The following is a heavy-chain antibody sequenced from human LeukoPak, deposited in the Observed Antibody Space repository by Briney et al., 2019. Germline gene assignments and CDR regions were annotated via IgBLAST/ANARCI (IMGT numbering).Heavy chain of an antibody. CDR1: GFTFSSYA. Sequence: GGSLRLSCAASGFTFSSYAMSWVRQAPGKGLEWVSAISGSGGSTYYADSVKGRLTISRDNSKNTLYLQMNSLRAEDTAVYYCAVYGDYTSGFDYWGQGTLVTVSS. CDR2: ISGSGGST. J-gene: IGHJ4*02. V-gene: IGHV3-23*01. CDR3: AVYGDYTSGFDY. D-gene: IGHD4-17*01.